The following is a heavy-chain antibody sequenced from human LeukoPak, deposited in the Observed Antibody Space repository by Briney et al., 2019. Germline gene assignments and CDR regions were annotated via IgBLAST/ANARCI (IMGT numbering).Heavy chain of an antibody. D-gene: IGHD3-22*01. CDR2: IIPIFGTA. J-gene: IGHJ4*02. Sequence: GASVKVSCKTSGGTFSSYTISWVRQAPGQGLEWMGRIIPIFGTANYAQKFQGRVTITTDESTSTAYMELSSLRSEDTAVYYCAASYDSSGYRYYFDYWGQGTLVTVSS. CDR1: GGTFSSYT. CDR3: AASYDSSGYRYYFDY. V-gene: IGHV1-69*05.